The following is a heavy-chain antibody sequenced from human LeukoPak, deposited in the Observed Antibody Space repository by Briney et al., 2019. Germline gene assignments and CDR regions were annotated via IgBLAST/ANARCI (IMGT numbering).Heavy chain of an antibody. V-gene: IGHV1-18*01. CDR3: ARDPRILYYGMDV. J-gene: IGHJ6*02. CDR1: GYTFTRYG. Sequence: ASVKVSCKSSGYTFTRYGISWVRQAPGQGLAWMGWISAYNGNTNYAQKLQGRVTMTTDTSTSTAYMELRSLRSDDTAVYYCARDPRILYYGMDVWGQGTTVTVSS. CDR2: ISAYNGNT.